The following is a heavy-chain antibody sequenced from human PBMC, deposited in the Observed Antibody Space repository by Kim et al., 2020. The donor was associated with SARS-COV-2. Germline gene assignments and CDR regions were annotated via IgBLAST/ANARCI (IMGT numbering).Heavy chain of an antibody. V-gene: IGHV3-64*01. J-gene: IGHJ4*02. Sequence: GGSLRLSCAASGFTFSSYAMHWVRQAPGKGLEYVSAISSNGGSTYYANSVKGRFTISRDNSKNTLYLQMGSLRAEDMAVYYCARDRHLGFGELGEFDYWGQGTLVTVSS. CDR1: GFTFSSYA. CDR3: ARDRHLGFGELGEFDY. D-gene: IGHD3-10*01. CDR2: ISSNGGST.